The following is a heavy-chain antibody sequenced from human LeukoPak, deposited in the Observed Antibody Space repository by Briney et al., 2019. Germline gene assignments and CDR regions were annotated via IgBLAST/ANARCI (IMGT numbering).Heavy chain of an antibody. V-gene: IGHV3-7*03. CDR3: ARDPTTMIVVTDNPWMPYYYYGMDV. D-gene: IGHD3-22*01. CDR1: GFTFSQYW. CDR2: IKQDGGEI. J-gene: IGHJ6*02. Sequence: GGSLRLSCAASGFTFSQYWMSWVRQVPRKGLEWVANIKQDGGEIYYVDSVKGRFTVSRDNARNSLYLQMNSLRVEDTAVYYCARDPTTMIVVTDNPWMPYYYYGMDVWGQGTTVTVSS.